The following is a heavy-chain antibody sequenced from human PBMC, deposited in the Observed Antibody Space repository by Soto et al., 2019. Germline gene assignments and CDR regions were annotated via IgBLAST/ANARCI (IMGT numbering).Heavy chain of an antibody. Sequence: QVQLVQSGAEVKRPGASVKVSCKASGYTFTGYGLRWVRQAPGQGLEWMGWISPYNGNTNYAQKLQGRVTMTTDTATSTAYTELRSLRSDDTAVYYCARDRGAGADYWGQGTLVTVSS. J-gene: IGHJ4*02. CDR1: GYTFTGYG. D-gene: IGHD1-26*01. CDR3: ARDRGAGADY. CDR2: ISPYNGNT. V-gene: IGHV1-18*04.